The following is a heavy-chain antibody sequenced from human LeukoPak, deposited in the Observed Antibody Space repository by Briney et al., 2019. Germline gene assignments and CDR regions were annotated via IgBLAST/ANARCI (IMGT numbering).Heavy chain of an antibody. V-gene: IGHV3-7*04. Sequence: PGGSLRLSCAASGFTFTNYWMSCVRQAPGKGLEGVANIKHDGSEEYYGDSVKGRFTISRDNAKTSLYLQMNSLRVEDTAVYFCAAEYCTDKGNFDLWGRGTLVTVSS. J-gene: IGHJ2*01. CDR1: GFTFTNYW. D-gene: IGHD2-8*01. CDR3: AAEYCTDKGNFDL. CDR2: IKHDGSEE.